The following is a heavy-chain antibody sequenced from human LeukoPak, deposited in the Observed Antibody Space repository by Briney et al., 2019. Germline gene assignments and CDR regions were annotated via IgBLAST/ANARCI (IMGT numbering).Heavy chain of an antibody. CDR1: GYTFTSYG. CDR3: ARVYYDFWSGYEYDASDI. V-gene: IGHV1-18*04. J-gene: IGHJ3*02. CDR2: ISAYNGNT. D-gene: IGHD3-3*01. Sequence: ASVKVSCKASGYTFTSYGISWVRQAPGQGLEWMGWISAYNGNTNYAQKLQGRVTMTTDTSTSTAYMELRSLGSDDTAVYYCARVYYDFWSGYEYDASDIWGQGTMVTVSS.